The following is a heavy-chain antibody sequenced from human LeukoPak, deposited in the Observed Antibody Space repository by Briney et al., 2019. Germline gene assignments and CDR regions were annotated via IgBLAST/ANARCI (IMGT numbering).Heavy chain of an antibody. J-gene: IGHJ4*02. CDR3: ARADEILRYFDWLSQPFDY. V-gene: IGHV4-39*07. CDR1: GGSISSGGYY. Sequence: PSQTLSLTCTVSGGSISSGGYYWSWIRQHPGKGLEWIGSIYHSGSTYYNPSLKSRVTISVDTSKNQFSLKLSSVTAADTAVYYCARADEILRYFDWLSQPFDYWGQGTLVTVSP. CDR2: IYHSGST. D-gene: IGHD3-9*01.